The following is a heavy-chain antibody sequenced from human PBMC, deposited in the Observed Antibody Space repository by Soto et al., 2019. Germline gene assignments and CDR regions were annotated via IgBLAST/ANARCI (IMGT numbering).Heavy chain of an antibody. D-gene: IGHD6-13*01. V-gene: IGHV1-3*01. J-gene: IGHJ6*02. Sequence: ASVKVSCKASGYTFTSYAMHWVRQAPGQRLEWMGWINAGNGNTKYSQKFQGRVTITRDTSASTAYMELSSLRSEDTAVYYCARDPGSAAAGTRWGDYYYYYGMDVWGQGTTVTVSS. CDR1: GYTFTSYA. CDR2: INAGNGNT. CDR3: ARDPGSAAAGTRWGDYYYYYGMDV.